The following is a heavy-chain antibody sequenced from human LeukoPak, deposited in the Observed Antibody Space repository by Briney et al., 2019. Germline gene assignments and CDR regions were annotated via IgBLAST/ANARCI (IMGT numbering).Heavy chain of an antibody. J-gene: IGHJ3*02. V-gene: IGHV4-59*01. Sequence: IPSETLSLTCTVSGGSISSYYWSWIRQPPGKGLEWIGYIYYSGSTNYNPSLKSRVTISVDTSKNQFSLKLSSVTAADTAVYHCARTQGYDFWSGYDDAFDIWGQGTMVTVSS. CDR1: GGSISSYY. CDR2: IYYSGST. CDR3: ARTQGYDFWSGYDDAFDI. D-gene: IGHD3-3*01.